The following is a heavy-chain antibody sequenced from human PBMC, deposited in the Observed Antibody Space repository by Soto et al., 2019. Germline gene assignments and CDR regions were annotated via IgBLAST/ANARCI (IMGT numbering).Heavy chain of an antibody. CDR3: ATGPIVVVPAAIASPFDY. D-gene: IGHD2-2*01. J-gene: IGHJ4*02. Sequence: SETLSLTCAVYGGTFSGYYWSWIRQPPGKGLEWIGEINHSGSTNYNPSLKSRVTISVDTSKNQFSLKLSSVTAADTAVYYCATGPIVVVPAAIASPFDYWGQGTLVTVPQ. V-gene: IGHV4-34*01. CDR1: GGTFSGYY. CDR2: INHSGST.